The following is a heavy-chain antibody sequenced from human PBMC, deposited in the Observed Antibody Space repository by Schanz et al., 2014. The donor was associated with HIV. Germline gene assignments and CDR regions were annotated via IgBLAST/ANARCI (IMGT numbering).Heavy chain of an antibody. CDR2: ISDTGTTT. Sequence: VQLVESGGDLVQPGRSLRLSCAASGFTFNDYYMTWIRQAPGKGLEWVSYISDTGTTTYYADSVNGRFTISRDNAKNSMFLQMNSLRGEDTAVYYCAREKDLGYSSTLGFWGQGTLVTVSS. V-gene: IGHV3-11*01. CDR3: AREKDLGYSSTLGF. CDR1: GFTFNDYY. J-gene: IGHJ4*02. D-gene: IGHD6-13*01.